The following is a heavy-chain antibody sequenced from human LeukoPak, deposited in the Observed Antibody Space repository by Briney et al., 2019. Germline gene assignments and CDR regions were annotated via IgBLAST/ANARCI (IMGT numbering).Heavy chain of an antibody. V-gene: IGHV3-30*18. CDR2: ISYDGSNK. CDR1: GFTFSSYG. J-gene: IGHJ4*02. D-gene: IGHD3-22*01. CDR3: AKDRYSDNTGHHYENEY. Sequence: PGGSLRLSCAASGFTFSSYGMHWVRQAPGKGLEWVAVISYDGSNKYYADSVKGRFTISRDNSKNTLYLQMNSLRAEDTAVYYCAKDRYSDNTGHHYENEYWGQGTLVTVSS.